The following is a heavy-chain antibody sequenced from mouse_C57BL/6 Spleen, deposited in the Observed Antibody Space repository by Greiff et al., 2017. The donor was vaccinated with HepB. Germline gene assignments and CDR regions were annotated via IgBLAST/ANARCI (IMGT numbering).Heavy chain of an antibody. V-gene: IGHV3-6*01. Sequence: EVKLMESGPGLVKPSQSLSLTCSVTGYSITSGYYWNWIRQFPGNKLEWMGYISYDGSNNYNPSLKNRISITRDTSKIQFFLKLNSVTTEDTATYYCAREAPNYVFDYWGQGTTLTVSS. D-gene: IGHD1-1*02. J-gene: IGHJ2*01. CDR1: GYSITSGYY. CDR2: ISYDGSN. CDR3: AREAPNYVFDY.